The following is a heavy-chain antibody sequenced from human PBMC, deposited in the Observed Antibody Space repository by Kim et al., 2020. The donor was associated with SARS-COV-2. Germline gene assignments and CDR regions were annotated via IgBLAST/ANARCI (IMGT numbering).Heavy chain of an antibody. Sequence: AQKFQGRVPITADESTSTAYMELSSLRSEDTAVYYCAIDDGSNYNWFDPWGQGTLVTVSS. D-gene: IGHD4-4*01. J-gene: IGHJ5*02. V-gene: IGHV1-69*01. CDR3: AIDDGSNYNWFDP.